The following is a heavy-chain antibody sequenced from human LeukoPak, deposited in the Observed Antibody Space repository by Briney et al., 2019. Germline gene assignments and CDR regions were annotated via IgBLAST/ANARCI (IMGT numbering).Heavy chain of an antibody. D-gene: IGHD5-12*01. J-gene: IGHJ4*02. Sequence: NPSETLSLTCAVYGGSFSGYYWSWIRQPPGKGLEWIGEINHSGSTNYNPSPKSRVTISVDTSKNQFSLKLSSVTAADTAVYYCARGRRNVDIVATILSSSSPYSSSWYFDYWGQGTLVTVSS. CDR3: ARGRRNVDIVATILSSSSPYSSSWYFDY. CDR1: GGSFSGYY. CDR2: INHSGST. V-gene: IGHV4-34*01.